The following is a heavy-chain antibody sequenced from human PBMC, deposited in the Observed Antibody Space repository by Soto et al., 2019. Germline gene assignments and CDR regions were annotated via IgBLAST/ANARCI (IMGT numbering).Heavy chain of an antibody. V-gene: IGHV4-34*01. CDR2: INHSGST. Sequence: QVQLQQWGAGLLKPSETLSLTCAVYGGSFSGYYWSWIRQPPGKGLEWIGEINHSGSTNYNPSLTSRVTISVDTSKNQFSLKLSSVTAADTAVYYCASVYGGNPKFDYWGQGTLVTVSS. CDR1: GGSFSGYY. CDR3: ASVYGGNPKFDY. J-gene: IGHJ4*02. D-gene: IGHD2-15*01.